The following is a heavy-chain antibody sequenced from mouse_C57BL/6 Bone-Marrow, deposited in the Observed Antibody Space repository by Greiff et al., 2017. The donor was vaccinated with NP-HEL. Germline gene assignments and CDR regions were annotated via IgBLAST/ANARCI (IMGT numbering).Heavy chain of an antibody. J-gene: IGHJ1*03. D-gene: IGHD1-1*01. V-gene: IGHV6-3*01. CDR2: IRLKSDNYAT. CDR3: TGITTVVAKRYFDV. CDR1: GFTFSNYW. Sequence: EVKVEESGGGLVQPGGSMKLSCVASGFTFSNYWMNWVRQSPEKGLEWVAQIRLKSDNYATHYAESVKGRFTISRDDSKSSVYLQMNNLRAEDTGIYYCTGITTVVAKRYFDVWGTGTTVTVSS.